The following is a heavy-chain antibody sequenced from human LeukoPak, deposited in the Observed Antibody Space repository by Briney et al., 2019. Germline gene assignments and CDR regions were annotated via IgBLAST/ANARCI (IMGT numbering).Heavy chain of an antibody. CDR2: INHSGGT. V-gene: IGHV4-34*01. J-gene: IGHJ4*02. CDR1: DGSFNVYY. CDR3: TRRAYTYDSYFFDH. D-gene: IGHD5-18*01. Sequence: SETLSLTCAVYDGSFNVYYWTWIRQSPAKGLEWIGEINHSGGTMYNPSLKSRVTMSVDTSKSQFSLKLTSVTAADTAVYYCTRRAYTYDSYFFDHWGLGTLVTVPS.